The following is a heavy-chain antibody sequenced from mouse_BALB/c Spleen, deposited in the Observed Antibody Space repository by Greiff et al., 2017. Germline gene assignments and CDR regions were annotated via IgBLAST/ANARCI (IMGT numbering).Heavy chain of an antibody. Sequence: QVQLKQSGAELVRPGTSVKVSCKASGYAFTNYLIEWVKQRPGQGLEWIGVINPGSGGTNYNEKFKGKATLTADKSSSTAYMQLSSLTSYDSAVYFCAREGHYAMDYWGQGTSVTVSS. V-gene: IGHV1-54*03. CDR1: GYAFTNYL. CDR3: AREGHYAMDY. CDR2: INPGSGGT. D-gene: IGHD3-3*01. J-gene: IGHJ4*01.